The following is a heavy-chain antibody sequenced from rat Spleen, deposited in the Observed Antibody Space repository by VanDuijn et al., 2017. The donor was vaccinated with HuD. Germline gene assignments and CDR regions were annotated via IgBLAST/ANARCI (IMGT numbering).Heavy chain of an antibody. D-gene: IGHD1-4*01. CDR2: IWSGGST. Sequence: QVQLKESGPGLVQPSQTLSLTCTVSGFSLTNYGVSWVRQPPGKGLEWIGAIWSGGSTDYNSILKSRLSISRDTSKSQVFLEMNSLQTEDTATYYCVREANSPGITFDYWGQGVMVTVSS. CDR1: GFSLTNYG. V-gene: IGHV2-4*01. CDR3: VREANSPGITFDY. J-gene: IGHJ2*01.